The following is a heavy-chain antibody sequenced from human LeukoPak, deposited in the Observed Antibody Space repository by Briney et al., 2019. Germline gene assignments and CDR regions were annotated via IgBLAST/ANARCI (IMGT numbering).Heavy chain of an antibody. CDR2: IYYSGST. J-gene: IGHJ4*02. D-gene: IGHD2-2*01. CDR3: ARAPPGCSSTSCYATRFDY. Sequence: SQTLSLTCTVSGGSISSGDYYWSWIRQPPGKGLEWIGYIYYSGSTYYNPSLKSRVTISLDTSKNQFSLKLSSVTAADTAVYYCARAPPGCSSTSCYATRFDYWGQGTLVTVSS. CDR1: GGSISSGDYY. V-gene: IGHV4-30-4*01.